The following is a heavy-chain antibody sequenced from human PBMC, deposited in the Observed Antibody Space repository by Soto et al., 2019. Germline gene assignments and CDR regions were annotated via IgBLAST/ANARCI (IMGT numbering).Heavy chain of an antibody. CDR2: ISGSGCST. V-gene: IGHV3-23*01. Sequence: EVQLLESGGGLVQPGGSLRLSFAASGFTFSSYAMSWVRQAPGKGLDWVSAISGSGCSTYYADSVKGRFTISRDNSKNTLYLQMNSLRAEDTSVYYCAKDQSRGGENPLMGWGQVTLVTVSS. CDR1: GFTFSSYA. D-gene: IGHD4-17*01. CDR3: AKDQSRGGENPLMG. J-gene: IGHJ4*02.